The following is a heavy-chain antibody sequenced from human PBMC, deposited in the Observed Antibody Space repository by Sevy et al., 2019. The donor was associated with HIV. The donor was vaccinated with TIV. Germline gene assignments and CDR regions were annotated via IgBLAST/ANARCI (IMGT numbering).Heavy chain of an antibody. J-gene: IGHJ4*02. D-gene: IGHD3-10*01. V-gene: IGHV3-21*01. Sequence: GGSLRLSCAASGFTFSSYSMNWVRQAPGKGLEWVSSISSSSSYIYYADSVKGRFTISRDNAKNSLYLQMNSLRAEDTAVYYCPTMVRGVTQTPFDYWGQGTLVTVSS. CDR2: ISSSSSYI. CDR3: PTMVRGVTQTPFDY. CDR1: GFTFSSYS.